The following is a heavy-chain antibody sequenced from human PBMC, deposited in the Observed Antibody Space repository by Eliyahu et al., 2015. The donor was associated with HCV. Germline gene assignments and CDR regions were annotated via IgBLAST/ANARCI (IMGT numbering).Heavy chain of an antibody. J-gene: IGHJ4*02. Sequence: QVQLVESGGGVVQPGRSLRLSCAASGFTFSSYAMXWVRQAPGKGLEWVAVISYDGSNKYYADSVKGRFTISRDNSKNTLYLQMNSLRAEDTAVYYCARTNSGSYSRGGVDYWGQGTLVTVSS. V-gene: IGHV3-30-3*01. CDR2: ISYDGSNK. CDR3: ARTNSGSYSRGGVDY. CDR1: GFTFSSYA. D-gene: IGHD1-26*01.